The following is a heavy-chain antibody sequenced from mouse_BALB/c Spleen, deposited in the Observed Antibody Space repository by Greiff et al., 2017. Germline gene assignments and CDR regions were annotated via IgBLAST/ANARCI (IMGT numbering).Heavy chain of an antibody. CDR3: ARRGDYDGFSFAY. Sequence: QVQLKESGPGLVQPSQSLSITCTVSGFSLTSYGVHWVRQSPGKGLEWLGVIWSGGSTDYNAAFISRLSISKDNSKSQVFFKMNSLQADDTAIYYCARRGDYDGFSFAYWGQGTLVTVSA. D-gene: IGHD2-4*01. V-gene: IGHV2-4-1*01. CDR1: GFSLTSYG. J-gene: IGHJ3*01. CDR2: IWSGGST.